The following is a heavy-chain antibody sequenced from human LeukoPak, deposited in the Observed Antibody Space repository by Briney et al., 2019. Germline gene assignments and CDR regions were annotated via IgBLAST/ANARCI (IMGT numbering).Heavy chain of an antibody. J-gene: IGHJ6*02. D-gene: IGHD2-2*01. CDR3: ARVGYCSSTSCLSGGMGV. V-gene: IGHV3-23*01. Sequence: PGGSLRLSCAAAGFTFSSYAMSWVRQAPGKGLEWVSAISGSGGSTYYADSVRGRFTISRDNSKNTLYLQMNSLRAEDTAVYYCARVGYCSSTSCLSGGMGVWGQGTTVTVSS. CDR2: ISGSGGST. CDR1: GFTFSSYA.